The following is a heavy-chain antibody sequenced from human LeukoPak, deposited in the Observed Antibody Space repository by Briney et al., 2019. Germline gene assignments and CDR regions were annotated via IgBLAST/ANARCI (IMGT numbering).Heavy chain of an antibody. CDR3: ARDRALLWFGELPSTYYYYYYMDV. J-gene: IGHJ6*03. CDR1: GGSISSYY. V-gene: IGHV4-4*07. Sequence: SETLSLTCTVSGGSISSYYWSWIRQPPGKGLEWIGRIYTSGSTNYNPSLKSRVTMSVDTSKNQFSLKLSSVTAADTAVYYCARDRALLWFGELPSTYYYYYYMDVWGKGTTVTVSS. CDR2: IYTSGST. D-gene: IGHD3-10*01.